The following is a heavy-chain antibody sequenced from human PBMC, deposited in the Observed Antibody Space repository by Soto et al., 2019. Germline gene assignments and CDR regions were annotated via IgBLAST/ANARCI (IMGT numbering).Heavy chain of an antibody. CDR3: ARDVGNCGGDCYSGY. CDR1: GFTFSSYS. Sequence: GGSLRLSCAASGFTFSSYSMNWVRQAPGKGLEWVSSISSSSSYIYYADSVKGRFTISRDNAKNSLYLQMNSLRAEDTAVYYCARDVGNCGGDCYSGYWGQGTLVTVSS. J-gene: IGHJ4*02. CDR2: ISSSSSYI. D-gene: IGHD2-21*02. V-gene: IGHV3-21*01.